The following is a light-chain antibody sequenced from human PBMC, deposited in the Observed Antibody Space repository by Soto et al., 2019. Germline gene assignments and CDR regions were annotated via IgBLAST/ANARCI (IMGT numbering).Light chain of an antibody. CDR1: QSVSSY. J-gene: IGKJ3*01. CDR3: QQRSNWPPVFT. Sequence: EIVLTQSPATLSLSPGERATLSCKASQSVSSYLAWYQQKPGQAPRLLIYDASNRATGVPARFSGSGSGPDFTLTTSSLEPEDFAVYDYQQRSNWPPVFTFGPGTKVDIK. CDR2: DAS. V-gene: IGKV3-11*01.